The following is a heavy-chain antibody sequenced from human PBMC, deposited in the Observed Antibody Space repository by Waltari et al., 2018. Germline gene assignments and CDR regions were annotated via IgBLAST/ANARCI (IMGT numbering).Heavy chain of an antibody. V-gene: IGHV3-53*01. D-gene: IGHD3-10*01. Sequence: EVQLVESGGGLIQPGGSLRLSCAASGFTVSSNYMSWVRQAPGKGLGGVSIIYSGGSTYYADSVKGRFTISRDNSKNTLYLQMNSLRAEDTAVYYCARGLWFGELLSYWGQGTLVTVSS. CDR1: GFTVSSNY. CDR3: ARGLWFGELLSY. J-gene: IGHJ4*02. CDR2: IYSGGST.